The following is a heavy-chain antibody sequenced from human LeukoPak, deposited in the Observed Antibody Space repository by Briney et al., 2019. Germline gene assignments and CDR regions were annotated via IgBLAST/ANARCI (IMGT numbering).Heavy chain of an antibody. CDR3: ARDTVGKIAAAGTGRFDY. V-gene: IGHV4-30-4*08. CDR2: IYYSGST. D-gene: IGHD6-13*01. J-gene: IGHJ4*02. CDR1: GGSISSGDYY. Sequence: SETLSLTCTVSGGSISSGDYYWSWIRQPPGKGLEWIGYIYYSGSTYYNPSLKSRVAISVDTSKNQFSLKLSSVTAADTAVYYCARDTVGKIAAAGTGRFDYWGQGTLVTVSS.